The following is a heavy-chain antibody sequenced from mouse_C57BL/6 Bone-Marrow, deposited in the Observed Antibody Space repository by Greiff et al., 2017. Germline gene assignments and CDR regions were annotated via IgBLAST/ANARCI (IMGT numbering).Heavy chain of an antibody. CDR3: ARVGSSGPLAMDY. Sequence: VQLKESGPELVKPGASVKISCKASGYAFSSSWMNWVKQRPGKGLEWIGRIYPGDGDTNYNGKFKGKATLTADKSSSTAYMQLSSLTSEDSAVYFCARVGSSGPLAMDYWGQGTSVTVSS. J-gene: IGHJ4*01. V-gene: IGHV1-82*01. D-gene: IGHD3-2*02. CDR1: GYAFSSSW. CDR2: IYPGDGDT.